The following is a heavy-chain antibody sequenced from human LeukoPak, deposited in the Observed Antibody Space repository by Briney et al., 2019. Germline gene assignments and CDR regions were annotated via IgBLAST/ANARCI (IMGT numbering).Heavy chain of an antibody. CDR3: ARGREEYSTSLLDFDY. J-gene: IGHJ4*02. Sequence: ASVKVSCKAPGYTFSSHTFSWVRQAPGQGLEWMGWISAYNGNTDYAQKLQGRVTMTTDMSTSTAYMDLRSLRSDDTAVYYCARGREEYSTSLLDFDYWGQGTLVTVSS. D-gene: IGHD6-6*01. CDR2: ISAYNGNT. V-gene: IGHV1-18*01. CDR1: GYTFSSHT.